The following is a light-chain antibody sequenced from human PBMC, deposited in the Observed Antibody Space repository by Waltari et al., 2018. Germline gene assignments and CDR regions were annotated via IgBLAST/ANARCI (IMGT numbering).Light chain of an antibody. J-gene: IGLJ3*02. CDR2: DVN. CDR1: SSDVGGYSL. Sequence: QSALTQPASVSGSPGQSITISCTGTSSDVGGYSLVSWYQQHPGKVPKLMIYDVNKLPSGVSNRFSGSKSGNTASLTISGLQAEDEGDYYCSSYTSSHTGVFGGGTKLTVL. V-gene: IGLV2-14*01. CDR3: SSYTSSHTGV.